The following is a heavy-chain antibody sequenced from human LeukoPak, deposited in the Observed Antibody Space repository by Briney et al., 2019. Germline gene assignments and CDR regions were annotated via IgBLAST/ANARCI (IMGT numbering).Heavy chain of an antibody. Sequence: SETLSLTCTVSGGSVSSGNFYWSWIRQPPGKGLEWIGYIFHSGHTNYNPSLKSRVTMSVDTSKNQCSLKLTSVTAADTAVYYCAACGGDCYGYYFDYWGQGTLVTVSS. CDR3: AACGGDCYGYYFDY. V-gene: IGHV4-61*01. CDR2: IFHSGHT. CDR1: GGSVSSGNFY. D-gene: IGHD2-21*02. J-gene: IGHJ4*02.